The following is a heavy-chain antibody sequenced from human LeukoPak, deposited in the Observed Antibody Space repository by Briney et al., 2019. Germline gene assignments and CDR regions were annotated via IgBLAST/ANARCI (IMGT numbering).Heavy chain of an antibody. CDR2: IYASGSN. D-gene: IGHD3-22*01. V-gene: IGHV4-61*02. CDR3: ARDPYDSRYFDI. Sequence: SETLSLTCTAYDGSISSDKKYWRWIRQPAGKGLEWIGRIYASGSNNYHPSLKSRVTISVDSSKNQFSLKLSSVTAADTAVYYCARDPYDSRYFDIWGQGTMVTVSS. J-gene: IGHJ3*02. CDR1: DGSISSDKKY.